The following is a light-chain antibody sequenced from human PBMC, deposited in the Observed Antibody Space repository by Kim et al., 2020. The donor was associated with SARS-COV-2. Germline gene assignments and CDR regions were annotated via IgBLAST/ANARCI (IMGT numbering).Light chain of an antibody. Sequence: SPGETATPSCRASQSVSSSYLAWYQQKPGQAPRLLIYGASSRATGIPDRFSGSGSGTDFTLTISRLEPEDFAVYYCQQYGSSPQTFGQGTKVDIK. CDR3: QQYGSSPQT. V-gene: IGKV3-20*01. CDR2: GAS. CDR1: QSVSSSY. J-gene: IGKJ1*01.